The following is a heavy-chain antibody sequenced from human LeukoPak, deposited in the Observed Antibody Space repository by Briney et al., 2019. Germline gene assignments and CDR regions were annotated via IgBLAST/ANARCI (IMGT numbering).Heavy chain of an antibody. J-gene: IGHJ6*02. CDR3: ASDSSSGNYYGMDV. V-gene: IGHV3-21*01. Sequence: GGSLRLSCAAYGVIFSSYSMNWVRQAPGKGLQWVSSISSSRSYIYYADSVKGRFTISRDNAKNSLFLQMNSLRSEDTAVYYCASDSSSGNYYGMDVWGQGTTVTVSS. CDR1: GVIFSSYS. CDR2: ISSSRSYI. D-gene: IGHD6-13*01.